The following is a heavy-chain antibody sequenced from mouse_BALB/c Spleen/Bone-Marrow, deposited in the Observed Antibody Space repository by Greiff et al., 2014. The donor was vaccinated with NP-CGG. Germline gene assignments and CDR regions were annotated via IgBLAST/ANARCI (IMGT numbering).Heavy chain of an antibody. CDR3: ARVYLWYFDV. CDR1: GVSLTSYG. V-gene: IGHV2-9*02. D-gene: IGHD2-3*01. CDR2: IWAGGST. J-gene: IGHJ1*01. Sequence: QVQLKESGPGLVAPSQSLSITCTVSGVSLTSYGVHWVCQPPGKGLEWLGVIWAGGSTNYNSALMSRLSISKDNSKSQVFLKMNSLQTDDTAMYYCARVYLWYFDVWGAGTTVTVSS.